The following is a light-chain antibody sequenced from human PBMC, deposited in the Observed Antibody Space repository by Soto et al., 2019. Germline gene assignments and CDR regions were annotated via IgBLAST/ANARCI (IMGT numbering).Light chain of an antibody. J-gene: IGLJ2*01. CDR1: NLGSKN. CDR2: SDT. CDR3: QVWDSSTVV. Sequence: SYELTQPLSVSVALGQTARITCGGNNLGSKNVHWYQQKPGQAPVLVIYSDTNRPSGIPERFSGSNSGNTATLTISRAQAGDEADYYCQVWDSSTVVFGGGTKLTVL. V-gene: IGLV3-9*01.